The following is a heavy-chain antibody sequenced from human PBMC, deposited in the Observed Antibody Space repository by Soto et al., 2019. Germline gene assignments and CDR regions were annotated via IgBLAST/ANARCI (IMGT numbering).Heavy chain of an antibody. CDR2: INAHSGGT. Sequence: ASVKVSCKASGFSFTGYYIHWLRRAPGQGLEWMGWINAHSGGTEYAQKFQGRVTLTRDTSIATAYLTLTSLTSGDTALYYCAKDLTRQLAYWLDPWGQGTQVTVSS. V-gene: IGHV1-2*02. CDR3: AKDLTRQLAYWLDP. J-gene: IGHJ5*02. D-gene: IGHD6-6*01. CDR1: GFSFTGYY.